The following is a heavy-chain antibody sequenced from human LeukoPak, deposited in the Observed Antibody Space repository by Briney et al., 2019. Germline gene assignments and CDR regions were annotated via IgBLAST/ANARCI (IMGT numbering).Heavy chain of an antibody. J-gene: IGHJ5*02. V-gene: IGHV3-74*01. D-gene: IGHD1-1*01. CDR1: GFISRYYW. CDR3: ARDGTNWSNWFDP. Sequence: GGSLRLSCAASGFISRYYWMYWVRQAPGKGLVWVSRINGDGSSTTYAESVKGRFTISRDNAKNTLYLQMNSLRAEDTAVYYCARDGTNWSNWFDPWGQGTLVTVSS. CDR2: INGDGSST.